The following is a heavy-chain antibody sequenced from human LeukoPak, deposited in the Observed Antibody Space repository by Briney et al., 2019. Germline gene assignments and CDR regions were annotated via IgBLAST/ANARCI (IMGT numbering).Heavy chain of an antibody. V-gene: IGHV3-30-3*01. CDR2: ISYDGSNK. D-gene: IGHD3-10*01. CDR3: ARDGILWFGETRGNWFDP. CDR1: GFTFSSYA. Sequence: GGSLRLSCAASGFTFSSYAMHWVRQAPGKGLEWVAVISYDGSNKYYADSVKGRFTISRDNSKNTLYLQMNSLRAEDTAVYYCARDGILWFGETRGNWFDPWGQGTLVTVSS. J-gene: IGHJ5*02.